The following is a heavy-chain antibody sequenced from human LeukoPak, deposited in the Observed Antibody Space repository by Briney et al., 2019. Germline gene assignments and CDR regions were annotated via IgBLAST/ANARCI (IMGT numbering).Heavy chain of an antibody. CDR2: IYYSRST. CDR3: ARASQSTIFGVVGYYFDY. D-gene: IGHD3-3*01. V-gene: IGHV4-39*07. Sequence: SETLSLTCTVSGGSISSSSYYWGWIRQPPGKGLEWIGSIYYSRSTYYNPSLKSRVTISVDTSKNQFSLKLSSVTAADTAVYYCARASQSTIFGVVGYYFDYWGQGTLVTVSS. J-gene: IGHJ4*02. CDR1: GGSISSSSYY.